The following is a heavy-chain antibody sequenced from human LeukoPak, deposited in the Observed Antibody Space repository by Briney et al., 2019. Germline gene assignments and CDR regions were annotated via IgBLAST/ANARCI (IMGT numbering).Heavy chain of an antibody. D-gene: IGHD2-2*01. J-gene: IGHJ4*02. V-gene: IGHV4-34*01. CDR1: GGSFSGYY. CDR3: ARARSSSPGPINY. CDR2: INHSGST. Sequence: PSGTLSLTCAVYGGSFSGYYWSWIRQPPGKGLEWIGEINHSGSTNYNPSLKSRVTISVDTSKNQFSLKLSSVTAADTAVYYCARARSSSPGPINYWGQGTLVTVSS.